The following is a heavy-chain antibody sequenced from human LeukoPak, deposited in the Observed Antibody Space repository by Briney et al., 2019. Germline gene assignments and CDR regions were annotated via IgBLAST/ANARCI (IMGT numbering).Heavy chain of an antibody. CDR1: GFTFSSYW. V-gene: IGHV3-74*01. D-gene: IGHD2-15*01. Sequence: GGSLRLSCAASGFTFSSYWMHWVRQAPGKGLVWVSRINSDGSSTSYADSVKGRFTISRDNAKNTLYLQMNSPRAEDTAVYYCARELPSYYYYYYGMDGWGQGTTVTVSS. J-gene: IGHJ6*02. CDR3: ARELPSYYYYYYGMDG. CDR2: INSDGSST.